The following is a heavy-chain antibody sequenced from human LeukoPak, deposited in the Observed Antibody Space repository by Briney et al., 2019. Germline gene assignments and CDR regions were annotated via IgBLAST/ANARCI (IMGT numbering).Heavy chain of an antibody. Sequence: GASVKVSCKASGYTFTSYYLHWVRQAPGQGLEWRGIINPNRGNTNYAQKFQGRVTLTRDTSTTTVYMELSSLRSEDTAVYYCARDRDWGSSDPFDYWGQGTLVTVSS. D-gene: IGHD7-27*01. J-gene: IGHJ4*02. CDR1: GYTFTSYY. CDR2: INPNRGNT. V-gene: IGHV1-46*01. CDR3: ARDRDWGSSDPFDY.